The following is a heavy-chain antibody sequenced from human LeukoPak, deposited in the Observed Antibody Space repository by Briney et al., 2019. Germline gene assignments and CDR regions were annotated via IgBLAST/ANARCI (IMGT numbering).Heavy chain of an antibody. CDR2: IIPIFGTA. Sequence: ASVKVSCKASGGTFSSYAISWVRQAAGQGLEWMGGIIPIFGTANYAHKFQGRVTITPDESTSTAYMELSSLRSEDTAVYYCARGITISNWFDPWGQGTLVTVSS. CDR1: GGTFSSYA. CDR3: ARGITISNWFDP. V-gene: IGHV1-69*13. J-gene: IGHJ5*02. D-gene: IGHD3-9*01.